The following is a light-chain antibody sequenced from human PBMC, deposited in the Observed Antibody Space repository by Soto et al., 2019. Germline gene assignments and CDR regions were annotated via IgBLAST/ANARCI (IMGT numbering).Light chain of an antibody. V-gene: IGKV3-20*01. J-gene: IGKJ1*01. CDR3: QQYNNWPPMT. CDR1: QSVSSSY. CDR2: GAS. Sequence: EIVLTQSPGTLSLSPGERATLSCRASQSVSSSYLAWYQQKPGQAPRLLIYGASSRATGIPDRFSGSESGTEFTLTISSLQSEDFAVYYCQQYNNWPPMTFGQGTKVDIK.